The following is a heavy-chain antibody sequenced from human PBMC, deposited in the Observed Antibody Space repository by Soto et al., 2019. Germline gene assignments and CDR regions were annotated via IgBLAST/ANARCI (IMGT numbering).Heavy chain of an antibody. CDR1: GSPISSYY. CDR2: IYYTGTT. CDR3: ARRYSGYGDY. Sequence: SETLSLTCTVSGSPISSYYWSWFRQPPGQGLEWVGYIYYTGTTTYNPSLKSRVTVSVDTTKSQFSLNLRSVTAADTAVYYCARRYSGYGDYWGQGTLVTVSS. V-gene: IGHV4-59*08. D-gene: IGHD5-12*01. J-gene: IGHJ4*02.